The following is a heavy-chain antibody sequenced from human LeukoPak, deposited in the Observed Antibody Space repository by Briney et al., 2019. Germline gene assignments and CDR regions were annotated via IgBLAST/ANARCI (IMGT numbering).Heavy chain of an antibody. Sequence: GGSLRLSCAASGFTFSSYGMHWVRQAPGKGLEWVAVISYDGSSKYYADSVEGRFTISRDNSKNTLYLQMNSLRVEDTAVYYCTRRGGGQDFDYWGQGTLVTVSS. V-gene: IGHV3-30*19. CDR1: GFTFSSYG. D-gene: IGHD4-23*01. CDR2: ISYDGSSK. J-gene: IGHJ4*02. CDR3: TRRGGGQDFDY.